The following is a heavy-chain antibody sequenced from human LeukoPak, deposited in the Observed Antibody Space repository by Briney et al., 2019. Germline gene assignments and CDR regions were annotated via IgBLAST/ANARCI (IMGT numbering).Heavy chain of an antibody. CDR3: VKGGHGGLAGYYYLDV. V-gene: IGHV3-23*01. D-gene: IGHD3-10*01. CDR1: GFTFSSYA. CDR2: IFGNGGST. Sequence: PGGSLRLSCAASGFTFSSYAMNWVRQAPGKGLEWVSGIFGNGGSTNYADSVKGRFTISRDNSKNTLFLQLNSLRADDTAVYYCVKGGHGGLAGYYYLDVWGKGTTVTVSS. J-gene: IGHJ6*03.